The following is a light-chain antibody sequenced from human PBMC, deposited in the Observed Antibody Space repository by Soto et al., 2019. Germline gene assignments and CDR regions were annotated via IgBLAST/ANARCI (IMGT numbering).Light chain of an antibody. Sequence: EVVIAHSPGTLSFSAVERATLSCRASQYVSSSSLAWYQQKRGQAPRLLIHDASSRATGIPDRFSGSGSGTDFTLTISRLEPQDFAVYYCQQYGSSPRTFGQGTKVDIK. V-gene: IGKV3-20*01. CDR1: QYVSSSS. CDR3: QQYGSSPRT. CDR2: DAS. J-gene: IGKJ1*01.